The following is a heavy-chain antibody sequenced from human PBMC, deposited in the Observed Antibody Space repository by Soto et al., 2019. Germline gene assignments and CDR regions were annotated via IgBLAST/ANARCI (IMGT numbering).Heavy chain of an antibody. Sequence: VQLVQSGAEVKKPGESLNISCKASAYRFRSHWIGWVRQMPGKGLEWMGIIYPADSDTRYSPSFQGQVTISVDKSISTAYLQWSSLKASDTAMYYCARPPNNSGAYFDYWGQGTLVTVSS. CDR1: AYRFRSHW. D-gene: IGHD1-1*01. CDR3: ARPPNNSGAYFDY. CDR2: IYPADSDT. V-gene: IGHV5-51*01. J-gene: IGHJ4*02.